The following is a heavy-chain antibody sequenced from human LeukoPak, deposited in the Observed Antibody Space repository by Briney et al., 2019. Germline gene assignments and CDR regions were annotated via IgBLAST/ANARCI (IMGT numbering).Heavy chain of an antibody. CDR1: GGSISSSSYY. V-gene: IGHV3-23*01. CDR3: AKGWPVAGIGGPGGTFDY. Sequence: PSETLSLTCTVSGGSISSSSYYWGWIRQAPGKGLEWVSSISAGGGSTYYADSVKGRFTISRDNSKNTLYLQMNSLRPEDTATHYCAKGWPVAGIGGPGGTFDYWGQGTLVTVYS. J-gene: IGHJ4*02. CDR2: ISAGGGST. D-gene: IGHD6-19*01.